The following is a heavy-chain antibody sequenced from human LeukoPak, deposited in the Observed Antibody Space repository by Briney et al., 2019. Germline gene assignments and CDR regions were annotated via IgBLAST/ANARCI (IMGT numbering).Heavy chain of an antibody. Sequence: GGSLGLSCAASGFTFSSYAMHWVRQAPGKGLEWVAVISYDGSNKYYADSVKGRFTISRDNSKNTLYLQMNSLRAEDTAVYYCARDLSSGGSYYFDYWGQGTLVTVSS. CDR3: ARDLSSGGSYYFDY. CDR2: ISYDGSNK. J-gene: IGHJ4*02. CDR1: GFTFSSYA. D-gene: IGHD2-15*01. V-gene: IGHV3-30*04.